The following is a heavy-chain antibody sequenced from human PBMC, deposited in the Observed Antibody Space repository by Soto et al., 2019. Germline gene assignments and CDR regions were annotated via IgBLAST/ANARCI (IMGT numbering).Heavy chain of an antibody. CDR1: GFTFSSYG. Sequence: PGGSLRLSCAASGFTFSSYGMHWVRQAPGKGLEWVAVIWYDGSNKYYADSVKGRFTISRDNSKNTLYLQMNSLRAEDTAVYYCVSLGWYDDLADVDSILDLWGQGTLVTVS. D-gene: IGHD6-19*01. J-gene: IGHJ4*02. CDR2: IWYDGSNK. CDR3: VSLGWYDDLADVDSILDL. V-gene: IGHV3-33*01.